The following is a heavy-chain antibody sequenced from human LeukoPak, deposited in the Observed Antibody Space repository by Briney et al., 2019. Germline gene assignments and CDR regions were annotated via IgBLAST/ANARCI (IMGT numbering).Heavy chain of an antibody. CDR2: MYYSGST. CDR1: GGSISSGDYY. CDR3: ARPYYYDSRIDP. Sequence: PSQTLSLTCSVSGGSISSGDYYWSWIRQPPGKGLEWIAYMYYSGSTYYNPSLKSRVTMSADTSKNQLSLKLSSVTAADTAVYYCARPYYYDSRIDPWGQGILVTVSS. J-gene: IGHJ5*02. V-gene: IGHV4-30-4*01. D-gene: IGHD3-22*01.